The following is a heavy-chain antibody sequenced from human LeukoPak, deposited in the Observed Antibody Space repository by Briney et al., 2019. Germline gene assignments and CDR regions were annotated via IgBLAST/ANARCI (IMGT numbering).Heavy chain of an antibody. CDR2: IYSGGST. Sequence: GGSLRLACAASGFTVSSNYMSWVRQAPGKGLEWVSVIYSGGSTYYADSVKGRFTISRDNSKNTLYLQMNSLRAEDTAVYYCAREHPGYFDYWGQGTLVTVSS. CDR3: AREHPGYFDY. J-gene: IGHJ4*02. V-gene: IGHV3-53*01. CDR1: GFTVSSNY.